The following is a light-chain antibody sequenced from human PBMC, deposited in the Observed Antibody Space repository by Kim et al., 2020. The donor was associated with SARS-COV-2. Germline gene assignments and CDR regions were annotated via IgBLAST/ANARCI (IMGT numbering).Light chain of an antibody. CDR3: LQHSTYPLT. Sequence: SASVGDRVTITCRASQAIGSDLGWYQQQPGKAPKRLIFAASNLQRGVPSRFSGSGSGTEFTLTVSSLQPEDFATYYCLQHSTYPLTFGGGTKVDIK. J-gene: IGKJ4*01. CDR1: QAIGSD. CDR2: AAS. V-gene: IGKV1-17*01.